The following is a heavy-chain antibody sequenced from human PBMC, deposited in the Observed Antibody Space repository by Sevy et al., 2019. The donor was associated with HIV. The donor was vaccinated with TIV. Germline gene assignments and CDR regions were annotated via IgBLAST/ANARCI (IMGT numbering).Heavy chain of an antibody. CDR1: GYTFTSYG. Sequence: ASVKVSCKASGYTFTSYGISWVRQAPGQGLEWMGWISAYNGNTNYAQKLQGRVTRTTDTSTSTAHMELRSLRSDDTAVYYCARDQADYYDSSGQYLGDYWGQGTLVTVSS. CDR2: ISAYNGNT. CDR3: ARDQADYYDSSGQYLGDY. J-gene: IGHJ4*02. D-gene: IGHD3-22*01. V-gene: IGHV1-18*01.